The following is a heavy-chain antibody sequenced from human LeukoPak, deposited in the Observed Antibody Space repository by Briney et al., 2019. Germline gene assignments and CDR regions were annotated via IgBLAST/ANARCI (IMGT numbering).Heavy chain of an antibody. CDR1: GGSISSYY. CDR2: IYYSGST. CDR3: ARDAFHDSSGYYYFLSTGDAFDI. Sequence: KPSETLSLTCTVSGGSISSYYWSWIRQPPGEGLEWIGYIYYSGSTNYNPSLKSRVTISVDTSKNQFSLKLSSVTAADTAVYYCARDAFHDSSGYYYFLSTGDAFDIWGQGTMVTVSS. J-gene: IGHJ3*02. D-gene: IGHD3-22*01. V-gene: IGHV4-59*01.